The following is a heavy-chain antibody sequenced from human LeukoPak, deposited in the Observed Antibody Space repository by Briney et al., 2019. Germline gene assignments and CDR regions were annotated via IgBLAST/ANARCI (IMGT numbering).Heavy chain of an antibody. V-gene: IGHV4-39*01. D-gene: IGHD1-26*01. CDR1: GGSISSYY. CDR2: IYYSGST. CDR3: ARRSGSSPTTEYYFDY. J-gene: IGHJ4*02. Sequence: PSETLSLTCTVSGGSISSYYWGWIRQPPGKGLEWIGSIYYSGSTYYNPSLKSRVTISVDTSKNQFSLKLSSVTAADTAVYYCARRSGSSPTTEYYFDYWGQGTLVTVSS.